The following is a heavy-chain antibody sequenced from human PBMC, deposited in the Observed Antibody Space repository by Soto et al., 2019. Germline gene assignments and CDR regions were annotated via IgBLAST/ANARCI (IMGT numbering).Heavy chain of an antibody. J-gene: IGHJ4*02. CDR3: VRGRYGSEIH. CDR2: IRNKPHSYST. CDR1: GFTFDAHY. Sequence: GGSLRLSCAASGFTFDAHYIDWVRQAPGKGLEWVGRIRNKPHSYSTTYAASVKGRFTFSRDDSKNSVYLQMNSLKTEDTAVYHCVRGRYGSEIHWGQGTKVTVSS. D-gene: IGHD3-10*01. V-gene: IGHV3-72*01.